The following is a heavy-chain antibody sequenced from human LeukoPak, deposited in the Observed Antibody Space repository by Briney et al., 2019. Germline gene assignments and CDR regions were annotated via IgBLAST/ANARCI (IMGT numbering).Heavy chain of an antibody. J-gene: IGHJ4*02. CDR1: GFTFSRAW. CDR3: ARDPVYYDFWSGYPRFDY. D-gene: IGHD3-3*01. V-gene: IGHV3-7*01. CDR2: IKEDGSED. Sequence: GGSLRLSCAASGFTFSRAWMSWVRQAPGKGLEWVANIKEDGSEDYYADSVKGRFAISKDNAKNSLYLQMNSLRAEDTAVYYCARDPVYYDFWSGYPRFDYWGQGTLVTVSS.